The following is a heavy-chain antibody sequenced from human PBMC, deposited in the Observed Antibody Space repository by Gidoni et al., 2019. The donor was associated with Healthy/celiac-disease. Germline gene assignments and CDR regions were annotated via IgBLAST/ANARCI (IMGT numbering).Heavy chain of an antibody. J-gene: IGHJ4*02. CDR2: ISGSGGST. CDR1: GFTFSSYA. CDR3: ASLMTTVTTVDY. Sequence: EVQLFESGGGLVQPGGSLRLSCSASGFTFSSYAMGWVRQAPGKGLEWVSAISGSGGSTYYADSGKGRFTISRDNSKNTLYLQMNSLRAEDTAVYYCASLMTTVTTVDYWGQGTLVTVSS. V-gene: IGHV3-23*01. D-gene: IGHD4-17*01.